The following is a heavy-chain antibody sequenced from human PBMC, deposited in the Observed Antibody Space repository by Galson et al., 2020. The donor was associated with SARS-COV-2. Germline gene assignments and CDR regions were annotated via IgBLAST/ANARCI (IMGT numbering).Heavy chain of an antibody. CDR3: AREYVEEVQQLTGYYYYYYGMDV. J-gene: IGHJ6*02. V-gene: IGHV3-74*01. D-gene: IGHD6-13*01. CDR2: INSDGSST. Sequence: GGSLRPSCAASEFTFSNYWMHWVRQVPGKGLVCVARINSDGSSTTYANSVTGRFTHSRDNAKNTPYLQMNSLRAEDTAVYYCAREYVEEVQQLTGYYYYYYGMDVWGQGTTVTVSS. CDR1: EFTFSNYW.